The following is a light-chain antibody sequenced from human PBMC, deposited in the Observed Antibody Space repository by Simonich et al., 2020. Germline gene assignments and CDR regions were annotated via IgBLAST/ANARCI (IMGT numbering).Light chain of an antibody. CDR1: QSVLYSYNNKNY. J-gene: IGKJ2*01. CDR2: WAS. CDR3: QQYYSTPYT. V-gene: IGKV4-1*01. Sequence: DIVMTQSPDSLAVYLGERATINCKSSQSVLYSYNNKNYVTWYQQKPGQPPKLLIFWASTRESGVPDRFSGSGSGTDFTLTISSLQAEDVAVYYCQQYYSTPYTFGQGTKLEIK.